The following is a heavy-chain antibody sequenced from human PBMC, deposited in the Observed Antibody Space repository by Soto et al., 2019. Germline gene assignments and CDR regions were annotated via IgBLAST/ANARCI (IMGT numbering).Heavy chain of an antibody. CDR2: IYYSGST. CDR3: ARATSGYSGYDYYYYYMDV. J-gene: IGHJ6*03. V-gene: IGHV4-59*01. CDR1: GGSISSYY. Sequence: SETLSLTCTVSGGSISSYYWSWIRQPPGKGLEWIGYIYYSGSTNYNPSLKSRVTISVDTSKNQFSLKLSSVTAADTAVYYCARATSGYSGYDYYYYYMDVWGKGTTVTVSS. D-gene: IGHD5-12*01.